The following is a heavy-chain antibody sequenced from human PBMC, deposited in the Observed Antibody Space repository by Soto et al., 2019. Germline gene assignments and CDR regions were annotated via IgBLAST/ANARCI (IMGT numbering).Heavy chain of an antibody. CDR3: ARSHVPLTILWGAFDP. D-gene: IGHD3-9*01. CDR2: ISYDGSNK. V-gene: IGHV3-30-3*01. Sequence: QVQLVESGGGVVQPGRSLRLSCAASGFTFSSYAMHWVRQAPGKGLEWVAVISYDGSNKYYADSVKSRFTISRDNSKNTLYLQMNSLRAEDTAVYYCARSHVPLTILWGAFDPWGQGTLVTVSS. J-gene: IGHJ5*02. CDR1: GFTFSSYA.